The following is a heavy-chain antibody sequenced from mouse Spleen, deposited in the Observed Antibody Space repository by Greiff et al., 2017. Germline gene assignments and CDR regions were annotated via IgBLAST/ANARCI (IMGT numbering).Heavy chain of an antibody. CDR2: IDPENGNT. D-gene: IGHD1-1*01. V-gene: IGHV14-1*02. CDR1: GFNIKDYY. J-gene: IGHJ3*01. CDR3: ARRIDYYGSSYWFAY. Sequence: VQLKQSGAELVRPGALVKLSCKASGFNIKDYYMHWVKQRPEQGLEWIGWIDPENGNTIYDPKFQGKASITADTSSNTAYLQLSSLTSEDTAVYYCARRIDYYGSSYWFAYWGQGTLVTVSA.